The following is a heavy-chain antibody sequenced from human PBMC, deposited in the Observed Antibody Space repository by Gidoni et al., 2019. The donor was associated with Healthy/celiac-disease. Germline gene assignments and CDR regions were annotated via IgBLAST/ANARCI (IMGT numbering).Heavy chain of an antibody. J-gene: IGHJ4*02. CDR2: SYYSVST. D-gene: IGHD3-22*01. V-gene: IGHV4-31*03. CDR1: GGSLSSGGYD. CDR3: AREMGSSGSGANY. Sequence: QVQLQASGPGLVKPSQTLSLTCTVSGGSLSSGGYDWSWIRQHPGKGLEWIGYSYYSVSTYYNPSLKSRVTISVDTSKNQFSLKLSSVTAADTAVYYCAREMGSSGSGANYWGQGTLVTVSS.